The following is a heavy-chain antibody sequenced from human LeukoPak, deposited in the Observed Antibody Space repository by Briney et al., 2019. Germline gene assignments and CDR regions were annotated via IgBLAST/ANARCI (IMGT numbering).Heavy chain of an antibody. Sequence: PGGSLRLSCAASGFTFSISMNWVRQAPGKGLEWVSSISSTSSYIYYADSVKGRFTISRDKDKNSVYLQMTSLRAEDTAVYYCAGESGSRSYYYYMDVWGKGTTVTVSS. CDR2: ISSTSSYI. CDR3: AGESGSRSYYYYMDV. CDR1: GFTFSIS. J-gene: IGHJ6*03. V-gene: IGHV3-21*01. D-gene: IGHD2-2*01.